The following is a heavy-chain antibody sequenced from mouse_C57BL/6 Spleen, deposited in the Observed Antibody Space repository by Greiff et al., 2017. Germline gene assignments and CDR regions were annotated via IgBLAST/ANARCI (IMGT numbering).Heavy chain of an antibody. Sequence: EVKLVESGPGMVKPSQSLSLTCTVTGYSITSGYDWHWIRHFPGNKLEWMGYISYSGSTNYNPSLKSRISITHDTSKNHLFLKVNAVTTEDTATYYCAREDICDGYGFAYWGQGTLVTVSA. CDR1: GYSITSGYD. CDR3: AREDICDGYGFAY. J-gene: IGHJ3*01. CDR2: ISYSGST. D-gene: IGHD2-3*01. V-gene: IGHV3-1*01.